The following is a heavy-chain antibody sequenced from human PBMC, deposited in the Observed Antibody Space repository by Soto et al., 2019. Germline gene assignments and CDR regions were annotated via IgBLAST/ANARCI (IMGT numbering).Heavy chain of an antibody. V-gene: IGHV5-51*01. CDR3: ARQGGCSGGSCYPNYYYYYYMDV. J-gene: IGHJ6*03. Sequence: GESLKISCKGSGYSFTSYWIGWVRQMPGKGLEWMGIIYPGDSDTRYSPSFQGQVTISADKSISTAYLQWSSLKASDTAMYYCARQGGCSGGSCYPNYYYYYYMDVWGKGTTVTSP. CDR2: IYPGDSDT. CDR1: GYSFTSYW. D-gene: IGHD2-15*01.